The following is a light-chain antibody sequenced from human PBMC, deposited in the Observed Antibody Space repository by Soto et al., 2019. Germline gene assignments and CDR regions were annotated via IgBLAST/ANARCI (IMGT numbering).Light chain of an antibody. V-gene: IGKV3-20*01. CDR2: NSS. J-gene: IGKJ1*01. Sequence: EIVLMQSPGTLSLSPGERATLSCRASQSVRSNYLAWYQQKPGQAPRLLIYNSSTRVTGIPDRFSGSGSGTDFTLTISRLEPEDFALYYCQQYRDLPQTFGQGTQVEIK. CDR1: QSVRSNY. CDR3: QQYRDLPQT.